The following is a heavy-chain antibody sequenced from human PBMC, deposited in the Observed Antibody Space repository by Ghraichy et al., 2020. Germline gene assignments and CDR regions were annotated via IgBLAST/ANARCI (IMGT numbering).Heavy chain of an antibody. J-gene: IGHJ4*02. V-gene: IGHV3-21*01. CDR1: GFTFSSYT. CDR2: ISTRPTFI. D-gene: IGHD1-14*01. Sequence: GESLNISCAASGFTFSSYTMNWARQAPGKALGWVSSISTRPTFIHYVDSVKGRFTISRDDAKNSLYLQMDNLRVEDTAVYYCARDRNYVDFWGQGTLVTVSS. CDR3: ARDRNYVDF.